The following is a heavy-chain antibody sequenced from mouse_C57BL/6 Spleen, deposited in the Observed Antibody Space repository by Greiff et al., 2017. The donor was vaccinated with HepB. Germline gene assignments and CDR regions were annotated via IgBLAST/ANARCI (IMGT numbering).Heavy chain of an antibody. J-gene: IGHJ2*01. D-gene: IGHD1-1*01. Sequence: EVQLVESGAELVRPGASVKLSCTASGFNIKDDYMHWVKQRPEQGLEWIGWIDPENGDTEYASKFQGKATITADTSSNTAYLQLSSLTSEDTAVYYCNYYGSEFDYWGQGTTLTVSS. CDR1: GFNIKDDY. CDR2: IDPENGDT. V-gene: IGHV14-4*01. CDR3: NYYGSEFDY.